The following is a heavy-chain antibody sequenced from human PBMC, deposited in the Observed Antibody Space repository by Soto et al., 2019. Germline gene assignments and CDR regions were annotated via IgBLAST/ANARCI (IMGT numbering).Heavy chain of an antibody. V-gene: IGHV4-59*01. CDR1: GGSISTYY. CDR2: IYHSGNT. Sequence: QVQLQESGPGLVKPSETLSLTCTVSGGSISTYYWRWIRQPPGKEVEWIGYIYHSGNTNYNPSLKSRVTISIDTSKNQFSLRLSSVTAADTAVYYCARDFGYCSTTSCGHYYYMDVWGKGTTVTVSS. D-gene: IGHD2-2*01. J-gene: IGHJ6*03. CDR3: ARDFGYCSTTSCGHYYYMDV.